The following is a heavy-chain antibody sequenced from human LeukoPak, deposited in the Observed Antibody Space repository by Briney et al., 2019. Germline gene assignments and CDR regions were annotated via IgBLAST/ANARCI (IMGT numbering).Heavy chain of an antibody. J-gene: IGHJ4*02. D-gene: IGHD3-10*01. CDR2: ISYDGSNK. Sequence: PGGSLRLSCAASGFTFSSYGMHWVRQAPGKGLEWVAVISYDGSNKYYADSVKGRFTISRDNSKNTLYLQMNSLRAEDTAVYYCAKDDGFGELNPPYFDYWGQGTLVTVSS. CDR1: GFTFSSYG. CDR3: AKDDGFGELNPPYFDY. V-gene: IGHV3-30*18.